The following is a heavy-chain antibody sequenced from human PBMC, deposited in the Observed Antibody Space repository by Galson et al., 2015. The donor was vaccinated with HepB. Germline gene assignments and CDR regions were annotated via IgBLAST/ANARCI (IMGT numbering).Heavy chain of an antibody. CDR2: ISAYDRKT. J-gene: IGHJ5*02. Sequence: SVKVSCKASGYTFSSYSITWVRQAPGQGLEWMGSISAYDRKTSYSQKLKGRVTMTTDKSTSTAYMELRRLRSDDTAVYYCARGALGGGVGATQNYWFDPWGQGTLVTVSS. D-gene: IGHD2-15*01. CDR1: GYTFSSYS. V-gene: IGHV1-18*01. CDR3: ARGALGGGVGATQNYWFDP.